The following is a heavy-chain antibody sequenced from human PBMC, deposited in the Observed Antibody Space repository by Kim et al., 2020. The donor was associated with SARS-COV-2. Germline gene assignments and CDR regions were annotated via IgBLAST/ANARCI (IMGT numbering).Heavy chain of an antibody. Sequence: TEHAHSRKGRFNISNDKSKNTLYLEMNSLRAEDTAVYYGANLYTLMAFDIWGQGTMVTVSS. CDR2: T. J-gene: IGHJ3*02. D-gene: IGHD2-8*01. V-gene: IGHV3-NL1*01. CDR3: ANLYTLMAFDI.